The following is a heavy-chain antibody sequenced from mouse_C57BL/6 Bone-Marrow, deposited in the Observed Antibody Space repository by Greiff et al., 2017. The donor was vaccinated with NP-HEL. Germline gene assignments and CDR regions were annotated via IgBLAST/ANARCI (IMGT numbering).Heavy chain of an antibody. CDR1: GFTFSDYG. CDR3: ARGSNYEWFAY. CDR2: ISSGSSTI. J-gene: IGHJ3*01. D-gene: IGHD2-5*01. V-gene: IGHV5-17*01. Sequence: EVQLVESGGGLVKPGGSLKLSCAASGFTFSDYGMHWVRQAPEKGLEWVAYISSGSSTIYYADPVKGRFTISRDNAKNTLFLQMTSLRSEDTAMYYCARGSNYEWFAYWGQGTLVTVSA.